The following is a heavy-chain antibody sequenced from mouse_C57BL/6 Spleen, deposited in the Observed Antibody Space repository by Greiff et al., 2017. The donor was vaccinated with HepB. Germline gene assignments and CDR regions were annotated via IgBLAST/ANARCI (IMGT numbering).Heavy chain of an antibody. J-gene: IGHJ2*01. CDR1: GYAFSSSW. Sequence: QVQLKQSGPELVKPGASVKISCKASGYAFSSSWMNWVKQRPGQGLEWIGRIYPGDGDTNYNGKFKGKATLTADKSSSTAYMQLSSLTPEDSAVYFCARDGSSGYVFDYWGQGTTLTVSS. V-gene: IGHV1-82*01. CDR2: IYPGDGDT. D-gene: IGHD3-2*02. CDR3: ARDGSSGYVFDY.